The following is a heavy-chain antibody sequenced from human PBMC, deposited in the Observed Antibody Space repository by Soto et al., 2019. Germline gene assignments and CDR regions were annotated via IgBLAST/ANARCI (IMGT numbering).Heavy chain of an antibody. D-gene: IGHD1-1*01. CDR2: ISSSSSTI. V-gene: IGHV3-48*01. J-gene: IGHJ4*02. Sequence: EVQLVESGGGLVQPGGSLRLSCAASGFTFSSYSMNWVRQAPGKGLEWVSYISSSSSTIYYADSVKGRFTISRDNAKNSLYLQMNSLRAEDTAVYYCARDLGRRPVDYWGQGTLVTVSS. CDR3: ARDLGRRPVDY. CDR1: GFTFSSYS.